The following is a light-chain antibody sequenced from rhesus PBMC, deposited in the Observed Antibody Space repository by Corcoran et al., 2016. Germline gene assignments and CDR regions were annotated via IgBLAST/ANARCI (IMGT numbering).Light chain of an antibody. Sequence: DIQMTQSPSSLSASVGDTVTITCRASQGISSYLNWFQQKPGKAPKLLIYAATTLQRGVPSRFSGSGSGTVFTLTISSLQPEGFATYYCQQYKSYPLTFGGGTKVEIK. CDR3: QQYKSYPLT. V-gene: IGKV1-28*02. J-gene: IGKJ4*01. CDR1: QGISSY. CDR2: AAT.